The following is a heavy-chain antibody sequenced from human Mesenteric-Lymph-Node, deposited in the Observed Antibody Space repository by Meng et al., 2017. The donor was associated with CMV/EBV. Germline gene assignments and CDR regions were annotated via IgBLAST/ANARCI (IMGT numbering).Heavy chain of an antibody. CDR1: GFTFSSYS. CDR2: ISSSSSTI. D-gene: IGHD3-22*01. Sequence: GGSLRLSCAASGFTFSSYSMNWVRQAPGKGLQWVSFISSSSSTIYYADSVKGRFTISRDNAKTSLYLQMNSLRAEDTAVYYCARHDSSSSFDWIDPWGQGTQVTVSS. V-gene: IGHV3-48*04. CDR3: ARHDSSSSFDWIDP. J-gene: IGHJ5*02.